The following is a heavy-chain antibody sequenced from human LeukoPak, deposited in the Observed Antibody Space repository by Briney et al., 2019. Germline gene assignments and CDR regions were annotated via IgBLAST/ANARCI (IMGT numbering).Heavy chain of an antibody. Sequence: GASVKVSCKASGYTFTSYDINWVRQATGQGLEWMGWMNPNSGNTGYAQKFQGRVTMTRNTSISTAYMELSSLRSEDTAVYYCAREGRYCSSTSCYRYRYFDYWGQGTLVTVSS. CDR2: MNPNSGNT. CDR1: GYTFTSYD. CDR3: AREGRYCSSTSCYRYRYFDY. V-gene: IGHV1-8*01. J-gene: IGHJ4*02. D-gene: IGHD2-2*02.